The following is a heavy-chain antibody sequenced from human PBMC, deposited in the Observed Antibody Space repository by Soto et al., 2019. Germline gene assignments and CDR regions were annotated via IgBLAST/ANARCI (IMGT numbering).Heavy chain of an antibody. D-gene: IGHD2-21*02. CDR3: AREGPHDFNWFDP. Sequence: GGSLRLSCAASGFTFSSYSMNWVRQAPGKGLEWVSYISSRSRTIYYADSVKGRFTISRDNAKNSLYLQMNSLRDEDTAVYYCAREGPHDFNWFDPWGQGTLVTVSS. J-gene: IGHJ5*02. CDR1: GFTFSSYS. CDR2: ISSRSRTI. V-gene: IGHV3-48*02.